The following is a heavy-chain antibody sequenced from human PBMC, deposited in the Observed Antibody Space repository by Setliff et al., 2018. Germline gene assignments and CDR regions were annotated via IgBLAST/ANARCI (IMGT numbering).Heavy chain of an antibody. CDR2: ISPYSGKT. CDR3: ARDSYAMVRGADSKRFDY. D-gene: IGHD3-10*01. V-gene: IGHV1-18*01. J-gene: IGHJ4*02. CDR1: GYSFITRG. Sequence: ASVKVSCKTSGYSFITRGITWVRQAPGQGLEWVGWISPYSGKTDYAQKFQGRFIMSMDSSTCTAYMELRSLRSDDTAVYYCARDSYAMVRGADSKRFDYWGQGTLVAV.